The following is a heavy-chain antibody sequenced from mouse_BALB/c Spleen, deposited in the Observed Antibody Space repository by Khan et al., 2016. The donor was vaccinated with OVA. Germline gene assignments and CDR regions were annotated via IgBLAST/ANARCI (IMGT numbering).Heavy chain of an antibody. CDR2: INPNDGGT. CDR1: GYTFSSYY. Sequence: GAELVKPGASVKLSCKASGYTFSSYYMYWVKQRPGQGLEWIGEINPNDGGTNFNDKFKSKATLTVDKSSSTAYIQLSSLTSEDSAVYFCIRSGYGSFAYWGQGTLVTVSA. V-gene: IGHV1S81*02. CDR3: IRSGYGSFAY. J-gene: IGHJ3*01. D-gene: IGHD2-2*01.